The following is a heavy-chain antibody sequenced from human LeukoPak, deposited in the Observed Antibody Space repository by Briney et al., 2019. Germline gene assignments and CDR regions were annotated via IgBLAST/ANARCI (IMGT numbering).Heavy chain of an antibody. CDR3: ARLRCSDCYPNWFDP. J-gene: IGHJ5*02. Sequence: SETLSLTCAVYGESFTTYYWSWIRQPPGKGLEWIGEVNHSGFTDYNPSPKSRVTISVDTSKNQFSLRLRSVTATDTAIYYCARLRCSDCYPNWFDPWGQGTLVTVSS. CDR2: VNHSGFT. CDR1: GESFTTYY. D-gene: IGHD2-21*02. V-gene: IGHV4-34*01.